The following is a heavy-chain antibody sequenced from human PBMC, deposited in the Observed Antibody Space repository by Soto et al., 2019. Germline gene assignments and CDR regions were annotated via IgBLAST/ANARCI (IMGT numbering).Heavy chain of an antibody. D-gene: IGHD6-19*01. CDR2: ISGSGGTT. CDR3: AKTANGWFRAFDI. J-gene: IGHJ3*02. Sequence: EVLLLESGGGLVQPGGSLRLSCAASGFTFSSYAMSWVRQAPGKGLEWVSAISGSGGTTYYADSVKGRFTFSRDNSKNTLYLQMNSLRAEDTAVYYCAKTANGWFRAFDIWGQGTMVTVSS. V-gene: IGHV3-23*01. CDR1: GFTFSSYA.